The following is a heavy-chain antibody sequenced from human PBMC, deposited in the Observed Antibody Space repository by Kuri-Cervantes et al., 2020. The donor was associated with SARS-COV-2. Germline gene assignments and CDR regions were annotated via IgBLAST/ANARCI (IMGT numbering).Heavy chain of an antibody. V-gene: IGHV3-21*04. CDR2: ISSSSSYI. CDR1: GFTFSSYS. Sequence: GESLKISCAASGFTFSSYSMNWVRQAPGKGLEWVSSISSSSSYIYYADSVKGRFTISRDNAKNSLYLQMNSLRAEDTAGYYCARYVTVADAFDIWGQGTMVTVSS. CDR3: ARYVTVADAFDI. D-gene: IGHD4-23*01. J-gene: IGHJ3*02.